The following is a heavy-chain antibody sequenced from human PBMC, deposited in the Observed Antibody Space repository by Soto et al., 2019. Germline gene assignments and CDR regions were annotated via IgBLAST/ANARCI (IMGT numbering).Heavy chain of an antibody. CDR2: ISGSGGST. V-gene: IGHV3-23*01. Sequence: PGGSLRLSCAASGFTFSSYAMSWLRQAPGKGLEWVSAISGSGGSTYYADSVKGRFTISRDNSNNTLYLQMNSLRAEDTAVYYCAKKTLGGSGSYPWFDPWGQGTLVTVSS. D-gene: IGHD3-10*01. CDR1: GFTFSSYA. CDR3: AKKTLGGSGSYPWFDP. J-gene: IGHJ5*02.